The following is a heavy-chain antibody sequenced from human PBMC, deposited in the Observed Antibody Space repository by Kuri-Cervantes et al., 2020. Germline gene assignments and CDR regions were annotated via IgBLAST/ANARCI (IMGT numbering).Heavy chain of an antibody. V-gene: IGHV1-69*13. CDR3: AREDGSSSVAFDI. Sequence: SVKVSCKASGGTFSSYTISWVRQAPGQGLEWMGGIIPVFGTANYAQKFQGRVTITADESTSTAYMELSSLRSEDTAVYYCAREDGSSSVAFDIWGQGTMVTVSS. J-gene: IGHJ3*02. CDR2: IIPVFGTA. CDR1: GGTFSSYT. D-gene: IGHD6-6*01.